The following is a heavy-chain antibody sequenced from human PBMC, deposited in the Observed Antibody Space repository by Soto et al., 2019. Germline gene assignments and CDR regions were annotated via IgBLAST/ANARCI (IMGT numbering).Heavy chain of an antibody. V-gene: IGHV3-66*01. J-gene: IGHJ4*02. CDR3: ARDIRCCTSSVCYTQNY. D-gene: IGHD2-8*01. CDR1: EFTIGSNY. Sequence: AGSMILSCAASEFTIGSNYMSWVRQAPGKGLEWVSVIYSSGSTYYADSVKGRFTISRDNSKNTPYLQMNSLRAEDTAVYYCARDIRCCTSSVCYTQNYWGQGTLVTVSS. CDR2: IYSSGST.